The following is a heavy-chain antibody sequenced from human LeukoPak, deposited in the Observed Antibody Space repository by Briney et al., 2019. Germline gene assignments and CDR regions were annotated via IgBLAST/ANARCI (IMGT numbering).Heavy chain of an antibody. CDR2: MNPNSGNT. CDR1: GYTFTSYD. J-gene: IGHJ6*03. V-gene: IGHV1-8*01. D-gene: IGHD6-6*01. Sequence: ASVKVSCKASGYTFTSYDTNWVRQATGQGLEWMGWMNPNSGNTGYAQKFQGRVTMTRNTSISTAYMELSSLRSEDTAVYYCARRFSGSFYYYYYYYMDVWGKGTTVTVSS. CDR3: ARRFSGSFYYYYYYYMDV.